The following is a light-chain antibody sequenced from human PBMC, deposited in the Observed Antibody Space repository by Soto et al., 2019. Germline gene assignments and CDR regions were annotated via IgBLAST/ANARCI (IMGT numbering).Light chain of an antibody. CDR2: EVS. CDR3: SSYTSSRAYV. CDR1: SSDVGGYNY. V-gene: IGLV2-14*01. J-gene: IGLJ1*01. Sequence: QSVLTQPASVSGSPGQSITISCTGTSSDVGGYNYVSWYQQQSGKAPKLMIHEVSNRPSGVSNRFSGSKSGNTASLTISELQAEDEAAYYCSSYTSSRAYVFGIGTKVTVL.